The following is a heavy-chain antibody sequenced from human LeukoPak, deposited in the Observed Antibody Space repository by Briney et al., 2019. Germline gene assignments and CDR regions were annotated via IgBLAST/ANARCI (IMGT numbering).Heavy chain of an antibody. D-gene: IGHD3-10*01. CDR3: ARGLQTDYLPSYYYYMDV. Sequence: ASVKVSCKASGYTFTGYYMHWVRQAPGQGLEWMGRINPNSGGTNYARKFQGRVTMTRDTSISTAYMELSRLRSDDTAVYYCARGLQTDYLPSYYYYMDVWGKGTTVTVSS. J-gene: IGHJ6*03. CDR2: INPNSGGT. V-gene: IGHV1-2*06. CDR1: GYTFTGYY.